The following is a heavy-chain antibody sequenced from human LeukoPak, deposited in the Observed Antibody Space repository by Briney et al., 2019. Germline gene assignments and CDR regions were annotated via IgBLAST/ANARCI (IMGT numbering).Heavy chain of an antibody. CDR2: IYYSGST. CDR1: GGSISSYY. V-gene: IGHV4-59*01. J-gene: IGHJ4*02. CDR3: ARFSYGDPYNFDY. Sequence: SETLSLTCTVSGGSISSYYWSWIRQPPGKGLEWIGYIYYSGSTNYNPSLKSRVTISVDTSKNQFPLKLSSVTAADTAVYYCARFSYGDPYNFDYWGQGTLVTVSS. D-gene: IGHD4-17*01.